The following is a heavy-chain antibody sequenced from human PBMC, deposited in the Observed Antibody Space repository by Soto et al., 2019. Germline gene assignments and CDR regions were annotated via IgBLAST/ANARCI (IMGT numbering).Heavy chain of an antibody. J-gene: IGHJ6*02. D-gene: IGHD6-13*01. Sequence: QVQLVQSGAEVKKPGSSVKVSCTASGGTFSSYAISWVRQAPGQGLEWMGGIIPIFGTANYAQKFQGRVTITADKSTSTAYMELSSLRSEDTAVYYCARGAGQQLPQDYYYGMDVWGQGTTVTVSS. CDR1: GGTFSSYA. CDR2: IIPIFGTA. V-gene: IGHV1-69*06. CDR3: ARGAGQQLPQDYYYGMDV.